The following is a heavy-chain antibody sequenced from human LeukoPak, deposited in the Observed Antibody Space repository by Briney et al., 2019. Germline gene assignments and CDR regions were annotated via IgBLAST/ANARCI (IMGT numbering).Heavy chain of an antibody. CDR2: INPNSGGT. CDR1: GYTFTGYY. Sequence: ASVKVSCKASGYTFTGYYMHWVRQAPGQGLEWMGWINPNSGGTNYAQKFQGRVTMTRDTSISTAYMELSRLRSDDTAVYYCARAQVIGVAVAPFDYWGRGTLVTVSS. J-gene: IGHJ4*02. D-gene: IGHD6-19*01. V-gene: IGHV1-2*02. CDR3: ARAQVIGVAVAPFDY.